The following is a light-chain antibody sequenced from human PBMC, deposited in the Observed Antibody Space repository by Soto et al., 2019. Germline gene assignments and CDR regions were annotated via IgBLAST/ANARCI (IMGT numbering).Light chain of an antibody. CDR3: QQYYSYPWT. Sequence: AIRMTQSPSSLSASTGDRVTSTGRASQGISSYLAWYQQKPGKAPKLLIYAASTLQSGVPSRFSGSGSGTDFTLTISCLQSEDFATYYCQQYYSYPWTFGQGTKVDI. J-gene: IGKJ1*01. CDR1: QGISSY. CDR2: AAS. V-gene: IGKV1-8*01.